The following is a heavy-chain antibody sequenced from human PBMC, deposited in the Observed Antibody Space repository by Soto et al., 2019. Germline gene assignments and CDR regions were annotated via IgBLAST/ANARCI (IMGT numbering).Heavy chain of an antibody. V-gene: IGHV4-34*01. CDR2: INHSGST. D-gene: IGHD3-22*01. J-gene: IGHJ6*02. Sequence: SETLSLTCAVYGGSFSGYYWSWIRQPPGKGLEWIGEINHSGSTNYNPSLKSRVTISVDTSKNQFSLKLSSVTAADTAVYYCARVTIVVALLRYYYYGMDVWGQGTMVTVSS. CDR1: GGSFSGYY. CDR3: ARVTIVVALLRYYYYGMDV.